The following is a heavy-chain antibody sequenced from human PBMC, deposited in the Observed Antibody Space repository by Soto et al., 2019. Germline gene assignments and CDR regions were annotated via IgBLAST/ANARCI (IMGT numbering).Heavy chain of an antibody. CDR1: VYTFTNYD. V-gene: IGHV1-8*01. CDR3: ARGPMSCTSSSCPYFFDY. D-gene: IGHD2-2*01. Sequence: SVNVSCEASVYTFTNYDSNWLRQATGQGLEWMGWMNPNSGNTGYAQKLQGRVTMTRNTSMSTASMELSSLRSEDTAVYYCARGPMSCTSSSCPYFFDYWAQGTLVTVSS. CDR2: MNPNSGNT. J-gene: IGHJ4*02.